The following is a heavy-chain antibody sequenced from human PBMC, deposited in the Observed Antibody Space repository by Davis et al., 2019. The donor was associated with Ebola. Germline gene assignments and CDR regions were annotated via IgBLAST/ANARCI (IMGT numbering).Heavy chain of an antibody. Sequence: AASVKVSCKASGGTFSSYAISWVRQAPGQGLEWMGWISAYNGNTNYAQKLQGRVTMTTDTSTSTAYMELRSLRSDDTAVYYCARTVLHYYYDSSGSPLDYWGQGTLVTVSS. V-gene: IGHV1-18*01. J-gene: IGHJ4*02. CDR3: ARTVLHYYYDSSGSPLDY. CDR2: ISAYNGNT. CDR1: GGTFSSYA. D-gene: IGHD3-22*01.